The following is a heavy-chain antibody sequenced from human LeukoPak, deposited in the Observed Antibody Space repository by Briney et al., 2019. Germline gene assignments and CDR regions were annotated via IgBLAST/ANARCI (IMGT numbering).Heavy chain of an antibody. CDR2: IDYGGST. CDR1: GGSIGIYC. CDR3: ASAPTRYGDYALFDY. V-gene: IGHV4-59*01. Sequence: TLSLTWTVAGGSIGIYCWGWIRQPAGGGRGWIGYIDYGGSTNYNPSCKGRVSISVDTSKNHFSLKLRSVNAADTAVYYCASAPTRYGDYALFDYWGQGTLVTVSS. D-gene: IGHD4-17*01. J-gene: IGHJ4*02.